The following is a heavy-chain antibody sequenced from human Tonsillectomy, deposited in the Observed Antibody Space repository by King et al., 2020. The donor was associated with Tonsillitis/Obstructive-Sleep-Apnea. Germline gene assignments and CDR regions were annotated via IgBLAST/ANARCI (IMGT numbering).Heavy chain of an antibody. CDR2: ISVYNGNT. CDR1: GYTFTNYG. D-gene: IGHD3-10*01. CDR3: ARRGWRGELLLEYYMDV. V-gene: IGHV1-18*01. J-gene: IGHJ6*03. Sequence: VQLVESGAEVKKPGASMKVSCKASGYTFTNYGISWVRQAPGQGLEWMGWISVYNGNTNYAQKLQGRVTMTTDTSTSTAYMELRSLRSDDTAVYYCARRGWRGELLLEYYMDVWGKGTTVTVSS.